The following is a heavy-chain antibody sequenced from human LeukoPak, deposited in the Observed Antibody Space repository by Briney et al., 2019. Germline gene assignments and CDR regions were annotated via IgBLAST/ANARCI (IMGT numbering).Heavy chain of an antibody. J-gene: IGHJ4*02. V-gene: IGHV1-18*04. CDR2: INPYNGKT. CDR3: ARTVYHYYDSGAYTLGYYFDY. Sequence: ASVKVSCKASGYTFTSYYMHWVRQAPGQGLEWMGWINPYNGKTSSAQKFQDKISVTTETSTSTAYMYLRSLRSDDTAVYYCARTVYHYYDSGAYTLGYYFDYWGQGTLVTVSS. CDR1: GYTFTSYY. D-gene: IGHD3-22*01.